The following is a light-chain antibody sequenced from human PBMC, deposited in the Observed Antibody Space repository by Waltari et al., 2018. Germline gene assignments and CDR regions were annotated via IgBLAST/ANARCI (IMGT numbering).Light chain of an antibody. J-gene: IGLJ1*01. CDR3: SSYTSTSTLV. Sequence: QSALTQPASVSGSPGQSITISCTGTSSDVGGYDSVSLYHHHPGQAPQLLIFDCSYRPSGVSIRFSGSKSGNTASLTISGLQAEDEADYSCSSYTSTSTLVFGSGTKVTVL. V-gene: IGLV2-14*03. CDR1: SSDVGGYDS. CDR2: DCS.